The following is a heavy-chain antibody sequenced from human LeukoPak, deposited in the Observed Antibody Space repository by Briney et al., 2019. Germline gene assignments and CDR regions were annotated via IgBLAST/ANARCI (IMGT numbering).Heavy chain of an antibody. CDR3: ASGHYDFWSGYLFDY. Sequence: TSETLSLTCTVSGGSISGYYWSWIRQPPGKGLEWIGYIYYSGSTYYNPSLKSRVTISVDTSKNQFSLKLSSVTAADTAVYYCASGHYDFWSGYLFDYWGQGTLVTVSS. V-gene: IGHV4-30-4*08. J-gene: IGHJ4*02. CDR2: IYYSGST. D-gene: IGHD3-3*01. CDR1: GGSISGYY.